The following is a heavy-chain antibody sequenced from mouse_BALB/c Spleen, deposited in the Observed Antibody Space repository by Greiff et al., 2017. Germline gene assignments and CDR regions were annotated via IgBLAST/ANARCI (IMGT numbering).Heavy chain of an antibody. CDR2: ISSGGST. CDR1: GFTFSSYA. CDR3: ARGNGNYAMDY. Sequence: EVHLVESGGGLVKPGGSLKLSCAASGFTFSSYAMSWVRQTPEKRLEWVASISSGGSTYYPDSVKGRFTISRDNARNILYLQMSSLRSEDTAMYYCARGNGNYAMDYWGQGTSVTVS. D-gene: IGHD2-1*01. V-gene: IGHV5-6-5*01. J-gene: IGHJ4*01.